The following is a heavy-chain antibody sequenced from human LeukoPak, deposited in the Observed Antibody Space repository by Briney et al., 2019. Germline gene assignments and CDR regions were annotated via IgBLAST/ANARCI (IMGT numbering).Heavy chain of an antibody. CDR2: IWGDENHK. J-gene: IGHJ4*02. V-gene: IGHV3-33*01. CDR3: ARDAGSAPFDY. CDR1: GFTLSSSG. Sequence: PGGSLRLSCAASGFTLSSSGMHWIRQAPGKGLEWVAVIWGDENHKYYGDSVRGRCTISRDNAKNTLYLQMDSLRVEDTAVYYCARDAGSAPFDYWGQGTLVTVSS. D-gene: IGHD6-25*01.